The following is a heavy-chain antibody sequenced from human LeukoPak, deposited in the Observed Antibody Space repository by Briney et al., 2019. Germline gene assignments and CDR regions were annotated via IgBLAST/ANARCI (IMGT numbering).Heavy chain of an antibody. V-gene: IGHV3-23*01. CDR2: ITNSGGST. D-gene: IGHD3-9*01. CDR3: AKVSRVRYFDWLLLTDFDY. Sequence: GGSLRLSCAASGFTFSSYAMGWVRQAPGKGLEWVSAITNSGGSTYYADSVKGRFTISRDNSKNTLYLQMNSLRAEDTAVYYCAKVSRVRYFDWLLLTDFDYWGQGTLVTVSS. CDR1: GFTFSSYA. J-gene: IGHJ4*02.